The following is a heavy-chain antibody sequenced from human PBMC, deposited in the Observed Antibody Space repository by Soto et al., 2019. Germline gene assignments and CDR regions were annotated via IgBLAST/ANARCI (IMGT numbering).Heavy chain of an antibody. CDR2: IIPIFGTA. J-gene: IGHJ6*02. D-gene: IGHD2-2*01. V-gene: IGHV1-69*13. CDR1: GGTFSSYA. CDR3: ARTDCSSTSCYVYYYYYGMDV. Sequence: ASVKVSCKASGGTFSSYAISWVRQAPGQGLELMGGIIPIFGTANYAQKFQGRVTITADESTSTAYMELSSLRSEDTAVYYCARTDCSSTSCYVYYYYYGMDVWGQGTTVTVYS.